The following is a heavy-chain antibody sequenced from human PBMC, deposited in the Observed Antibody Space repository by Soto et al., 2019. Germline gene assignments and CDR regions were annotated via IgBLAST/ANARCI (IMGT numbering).Heavy chain of an antibody. V-gene: IGHV1-69*01. D-gene: IGHD3-10*02. CDR2: VVPILETT. CDR1: GGTFSSYA. CDR3: AKYGRRGGFSCPILYVAMDV. Sequence: QVQLVPSGAEVKKPGSSVNVSCKASGGTFSSYAISWLRQAPGQGPEWMGGVVPILETTSYAQNCLHRMTITADETATTVFIELRGRTPAVTAVSSCAKYGRRGGFSCPILYVAMDVSGPGTAVSVSS. J-gene: IGHJ6*02.